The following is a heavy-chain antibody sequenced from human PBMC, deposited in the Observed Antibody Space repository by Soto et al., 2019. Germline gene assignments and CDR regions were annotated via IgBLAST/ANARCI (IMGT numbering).Heavy chain of an antibody. Sequence: GASVKVSCKASGYTFTSYGISWVRQAPGQGLEWMGWISAYNGNTNYAQKLQGRVTMTTDTSTSTAYMELRSLRSDDTAVYYCAREREDIVATFGNCFDPWGQGTLVTVSS. V-gene: IGHV1-18*04. D-gene: IGHD5-12*01. J-gene: IGHJ5*02. CDR3: AREREDIVATFGNCFDP. CDR1: GYTFTSYG. CDR2: ISAYNGNT.